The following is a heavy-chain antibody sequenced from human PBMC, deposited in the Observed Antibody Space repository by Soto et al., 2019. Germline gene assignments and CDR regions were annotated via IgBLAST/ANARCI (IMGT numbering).Heavy chain of an antibody. D-gene: IGHD6-13*01. J-gene: IGHJ6*02. CDR1: GGSLIGHY. Sequence: SETLSLTCAVYGGSLIGHYGTWIRQPPGKGLEWIGEISHSGTTKYNPSLKGRVTISVDTSKNQFSLKLSSVTAADTAVYYCARAQQPYGMDVWGQGTTVTVSS. V-gene: IGHV4-34*01. CDR3: ARAQQPYGMDV. CDR2: ISHSGTT.